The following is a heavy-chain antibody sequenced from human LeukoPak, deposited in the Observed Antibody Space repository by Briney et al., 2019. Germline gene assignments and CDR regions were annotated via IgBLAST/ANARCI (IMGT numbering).Heavy chain of an antibody. CDR2: ISAYNGNT. Sequence: GASVKVSCKASGYTFTSHDINWVRQAPGQGLEWMGWISAYNGNTNYAQKLQGRVTMTTDTSTNTAYMELRSLRSDDTAVYYCARDPPLHYYDSSANDAFDIWGQGTMVTVSS. D-gene: IGHD3-22*01. V-gene: IGHV1-18*01. CDR3: ARDPPLHYYDSSANDAFDI. J-gene: IGHJ3*02. CDR1: GYTFTSHD.